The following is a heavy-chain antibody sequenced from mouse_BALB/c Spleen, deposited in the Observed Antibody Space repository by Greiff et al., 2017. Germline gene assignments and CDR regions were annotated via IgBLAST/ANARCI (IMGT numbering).Heavy chain of an antibody. D-gene: IGHD2-14*01. CDR1: GYTFTDYE. CDR2: IDPETGGT. V-gene: IGHV1-15*01. CDR3: TRRYDGGYFDY. Sequence: QVQLQQSGAELVRPGASVTLSCKASGYTFTDYEMHWVKQTPVHGLEWIGAIDPETGGTAYNQKFKGKATLTADKSSSTAYMELRSLTSEDSAVYYCTRRYDGGYFDYWGQGTTLTVSA. J-gene: IGHJ2*01.